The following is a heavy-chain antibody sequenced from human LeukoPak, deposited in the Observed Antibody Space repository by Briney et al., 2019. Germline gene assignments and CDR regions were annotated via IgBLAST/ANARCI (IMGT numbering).Heavy chain of an antibody. D-gene: IGHD4-17*01. CDR1: GGSFSGYY. V-gene: IGHV4-34*01. CDR3: ASHWAYGDYV. CDR2: INHSGST. J-gene: IGHJ4*02. Sequence: NPSETLSLTCAVYGGSFSGYYWSWIRQPPGKGLEWIGEINHSGSTNYNPSLKSRVTISVDTSKNQFSLKLSSVTAADTAVYYCASHWAYGDYVWGQGTLVTVSS.